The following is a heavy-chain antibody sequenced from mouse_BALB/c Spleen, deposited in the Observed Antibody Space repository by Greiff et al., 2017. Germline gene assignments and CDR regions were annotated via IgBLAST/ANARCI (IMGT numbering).Heavy chain of an antibody. D-gene: IGHD1-1*01. CDR3: ARDKAYYYGSSYYFDY. J-gene: IGHJ2*01. CDR1: GFNIKDTY. V-gene: IGHV14-3*02. CDR2: IDPANGNT. Sequence: VQLQQSGAELVKPGASVKLSCTASGFNIKDTYMHWVKQRPEQGLEWIGRIDPANGNTKYDPKFQGKATITADTSSNTAYLQLSSLTSEDTAVYYCARDKAYYYGSSYYFDYWGQGTTLTVSS.